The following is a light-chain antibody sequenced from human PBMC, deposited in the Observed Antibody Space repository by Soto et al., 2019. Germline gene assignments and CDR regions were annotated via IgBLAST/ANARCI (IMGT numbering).Light chain of an antibody. Sequence: EIVMTQSPATLSVSPGERATLSCRASQSVDSNLAWYPQKPGQPPRLLIYDTSTRGTGIPARISGSGSGTEFTLTISSLQSEDFAVYYCQQYNNWRTFGQGTKVDIK. CDR3: QQYNNWRT. CDR2: DTS. J-gene: IGKJ1*01. V-gene: IGKV3-15*01. CDR1: QSVDSN.